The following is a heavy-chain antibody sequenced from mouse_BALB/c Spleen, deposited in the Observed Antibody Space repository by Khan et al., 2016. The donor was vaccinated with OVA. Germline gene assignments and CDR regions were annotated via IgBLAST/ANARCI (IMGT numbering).Heavy chain of an antibody. V-gene: IGHV2-6*02. CDR2: IWSDGIT. CDR1: GFSLTTYG. J-gene: IGHJ4*01. Sequence: QVQLKESGPGLVAPSQSLSITCTVSGFSLTTYGVHWVRQPPGKGLEWLGVIWSDGITTYNSALKSRLSISKDNSKSQVFLKMNSLQTDDTAMYYCARGGFYAMDYWGQGTSVTVSS. CDR3: ARGGFYAMDY.